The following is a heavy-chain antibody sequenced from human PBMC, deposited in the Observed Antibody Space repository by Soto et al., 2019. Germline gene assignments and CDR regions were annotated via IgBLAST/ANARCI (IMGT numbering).Heavy chain of an antibody. J-gene: IGHJ4*02. V-gene: IGHV4-39*01. D-gene: IGHD6-19*01. CDR3: ARGLSSSAYLDY. CDR1: GGPISSSGDY. Sequence: QLQLQESGPGPVKPSETLSLTCTVTGGPISSSGDYWGWVRQTPGKGLEWIGTISNSGSTYYNPSVMSRVTISVDTSKKQFSLRLISVTAADTAVYYCARGLSSSAYLDYWGQGTLVTVSS. CDR2: ISNSGST.